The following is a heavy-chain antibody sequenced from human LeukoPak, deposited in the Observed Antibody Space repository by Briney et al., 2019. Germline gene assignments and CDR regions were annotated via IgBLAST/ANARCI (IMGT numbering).Heavy chain of an antibody. V-gene: IGHV3-30*03. Sequence: GGSLRLSCAASGFTFSRYGMHWVRQAPGKGLEWVAVISHDGSNKYYVDSVKGRFTISRDNSKNTLYLQMNSLRAEDTAVYYCARELPPVVTYYFDYWGQGTLVTVSS. J-gene: IGHJ4*02. D-gene: IGHD3-22*01. CDR2: ISHDGSNK. CDR1: GFTFSRYG. CDR3: ARELPPVVTYYFDY.